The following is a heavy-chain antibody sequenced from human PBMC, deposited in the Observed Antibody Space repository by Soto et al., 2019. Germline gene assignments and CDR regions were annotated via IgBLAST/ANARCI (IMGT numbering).Heavy chain of an antibody. Sequence: PSETLSLTCTFSACSINSYYWSWVRQPPGKGLEWIGFIYYTGSTNFNPSLKSRLTMSIDTSKNHFSLKLSSVTAADTAVYYCARTTEKDGKEGLDYWGQGTQVTVSS. J-gene: IGHJ4*02. CDR3: ARTTEKDGKEGLDY. CDR2: IYYTGST. D-gene: IGHD4-4*01. V-gene: IGHV4-59*08. CDR1: ACSINSYY.